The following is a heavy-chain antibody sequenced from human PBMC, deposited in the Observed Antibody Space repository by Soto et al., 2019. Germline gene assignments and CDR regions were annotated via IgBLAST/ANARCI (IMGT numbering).Heavy chain of an antibody. CDR1: GFTFSNYG. V-gene: IGHV3-30*03. D-gene: IGHD3-16*01. Sequence: GGSLRLSCETSGFTFSNYGMHWVRQAPGKGLEWVTLISSDEDNKYYADSVKGRFSISRDNFKKTLYLQMNNLRVEDTALYYCARNILGGPTDFWGPGTLVTVSS. CDR3: ARNILGGPTDF. CDR2: ISSDEDNK. J-gene: IGHJ4*02.